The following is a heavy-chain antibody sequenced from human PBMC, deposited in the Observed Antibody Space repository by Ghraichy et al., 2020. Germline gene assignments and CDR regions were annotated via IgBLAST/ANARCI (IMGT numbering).Heavy chain of an antibody. CDR1: GFTFSSYA. CDR3: AKDTRGDLIYYFDY. D-gene: IGHD3-10*01. V-gene: IGHV3-23*01. Sequence: GGSLRLSCAASGFTFSSYAMSWVRQAPGKGLEWVSAISFSGGNTYYADSVKGRFTISRDNSKNTLYLQMSSLRAEDTAEYYCAKDTRGDLIYYFDYWGQGALVTVSS. CDR2: ISFSGGNT. J-gene: IGHJ4*02.